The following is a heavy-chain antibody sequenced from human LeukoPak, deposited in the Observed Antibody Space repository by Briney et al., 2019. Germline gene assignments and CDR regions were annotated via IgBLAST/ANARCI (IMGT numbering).Heavy chain of an antibody. Sequence: PGGSLSLSCAACGYTFRNACVRCLRQAPGKGVEWVGLIKTKSDDRTLDYPARGRDRFTSSREDSKNTLYLQMNSLKTEATAVYYCTTDPPYLDWNDGPPIISIDPWGQGTLVTVSS. V-gene: IGHV3-15*01. CDR3: TTDPPYLDWNDGPPIISIDP. CDR1: GYTFRNAC. D-gene: IGHD1-1*01. J-gene: IGHJ5*02. CDR2: IKTKSDDRTL.